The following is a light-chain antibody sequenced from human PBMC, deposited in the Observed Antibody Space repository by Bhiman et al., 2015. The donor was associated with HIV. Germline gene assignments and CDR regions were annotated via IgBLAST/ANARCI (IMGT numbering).Light chain of an antibody. V-gene: IGLV1-44*01. CDR3: CSYAGGITYVV. CDR1: SSNIGTNT. CDR2: RNN. J-gene: IGLJ2*01. Sequence: QSVLTQPPSASGTPGQRVTISCSGSSSNIGTNTVNWYQQLPGTAPKLLIYRNNQRPSGVPDRFSGSKSGTSASLAISGLQAEDEGDYYCCSYAGGITYVVFGGGT.